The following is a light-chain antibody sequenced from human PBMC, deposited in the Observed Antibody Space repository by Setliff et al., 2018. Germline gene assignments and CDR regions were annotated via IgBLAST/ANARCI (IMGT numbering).Light chain of an antibody. J-gene: IGLJ2*01. V-gene: IGLV2-8*01. CDR2: EVS. CDR3: QSYDFRLTSVV. Sequence: QSVLAQPPSASGSPGQSVTISCTGTSSDVGGYNYVSWYQQHPGKAPKLMIYEVSKRPSGVPDRFSGSKSGNTASLTVSGLQAEDEADYFCQSYDFRLTSVVFGGGTKVTVL. CDR1: SSDVGGYNY.